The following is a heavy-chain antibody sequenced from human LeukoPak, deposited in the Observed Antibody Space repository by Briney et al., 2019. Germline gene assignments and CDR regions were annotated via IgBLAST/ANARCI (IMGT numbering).Heavy chain of an antibody. CDR3: ARQFGSGLWYFDL. D-gene: IGHD3-10*01. V-gene: IGHV4-39*01. J-gene: IGHJ2*01. CDR1: GGSISSGSSDYY. CDR2: ISDSGRT. Sequence: PSQTLSLTCTVSGGSISSGSSDYYWGWIRQPPGKGLDWNRSISDSGRTYYNPSLKSRVTVSVDTSKNQFSLNLSSVTAADTAVYYCARQFGSGLWYFDLWGRGTLVTVSS.